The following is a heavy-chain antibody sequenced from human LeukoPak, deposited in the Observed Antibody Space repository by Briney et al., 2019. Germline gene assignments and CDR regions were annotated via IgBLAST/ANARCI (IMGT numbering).Heavy chain of an antibody. D-gene: IGHD6-19*01. CDR3: ARTQEAGYSSGWYDSYYYYYMDV. CDR2: IHYTGST. V-gene: IGHV4-59*01. J-gene: IGHJ6*03. Sequence: SETLSLTCAVYGGSFSGYYWSWIRQPPGKGLEWIGYIHYTGSTNYNPSLKSRVTISVDTSKNQFSLKLSSVTAADTAVYYCARTQEAGYSSGWYDSYYYYYMDVWGKGTTVTISS. CDR1: GGSFSGYY.